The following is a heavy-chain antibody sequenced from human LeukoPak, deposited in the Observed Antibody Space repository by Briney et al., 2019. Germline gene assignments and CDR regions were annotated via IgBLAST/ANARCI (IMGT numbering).Heavy chain of an antibody. CDR1: VYTFPGYY. CDR2: INPNSGGT. Sequence: ASVKVSCKASVYTFPGYYMHWVRQAPGQGLEWMGWINPNSGGTNYAQKFQGRVTMTRDTFISTAYMELSRLRSDDTAVYYCARVAEYAFDYWGQGTLVTVSS. V-gene: IGHV1-2*02. J-gene: IGHJ4*02. D-gene: IGHD2/OR15-2a*01. CDR3: ARVAEYAFDY.